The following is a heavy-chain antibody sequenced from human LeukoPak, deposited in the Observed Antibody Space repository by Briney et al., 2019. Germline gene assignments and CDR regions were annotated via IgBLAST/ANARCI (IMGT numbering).Heavy chain of an antibody. CDR3: AIDRHGYQLLPYDAFHI. Sequence: GGSLRLSCAASGFTFSSYGMHWVRQAPGKGLEWVAFIRYDGSNKYYADSVKGRFTISRDNSKNTLYLQMNSMRAEDTAVYYCAIDRHGYQLLPYDAFHIWGQGTMVTVSS. J-gene: IGHJ3*02. V-gene: IGHV3-30*02. CDR2: IRYDGSNK. D-gene: IGHD2-2*01. CDR1: GFTFSSYG.